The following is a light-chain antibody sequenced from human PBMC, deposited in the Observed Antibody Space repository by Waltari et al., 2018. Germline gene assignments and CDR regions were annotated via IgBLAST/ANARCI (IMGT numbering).Light chain of an antibody. Sequence: QSVLTQPPSASGTPGQRVTISCSGRSHNIGSNYVYWYQQLPGTAPKLLIYRNNQRPSGVPDRFSGSKSGTSASLAISGLRSEDEADYYCAAWDDSLSGSWVFGGGTKLTVL. V-gene: IGLV1-47*01. J-gene: IGLJ3*02. CDR2: RNN. CDR1: SHNIGSNY. CDR3: AAWDDSLSGSWV.